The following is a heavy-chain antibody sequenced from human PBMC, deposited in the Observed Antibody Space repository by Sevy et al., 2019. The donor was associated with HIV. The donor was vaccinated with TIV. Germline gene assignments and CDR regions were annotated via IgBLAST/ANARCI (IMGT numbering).Heavy chain of an antibody. Sequence: GGSLRLSCAASGFTFSSYGMHWVRQAPGKGLEWVAVIWFDGSNTYYADSVKGRFTISRDIAENTLHLQMNSLRAEDTAVYYCARDLEFYDYGAYGPSFMPDYSGQGTLVTVSS. D-gene: IGHD3-16*01. J-gene: IGHJ4*02. V-gene: IGHV3-33*01. CDR3: ARDLEFYDYGAYGPSFMPDY. CDR2: IWFDGSNT. CDR1: GFTFSSYG.